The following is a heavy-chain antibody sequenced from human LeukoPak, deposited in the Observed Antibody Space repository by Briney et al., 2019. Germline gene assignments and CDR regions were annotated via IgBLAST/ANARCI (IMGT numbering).Heavy chain of an antibody. Sequence: SETLSLTCTVSGGSISSYYWNWIRQPPGKGLEWIGYIYYSGSTNYNPSLKSRVTISVDTSKNQFSLKLSSVTAANTAVYYCARGGWYPESFQHWGQGALVTVSS. CDR3: ARGGWYPESFQH. V-gene: IGHV4-59*01. CDR2: IYYSGST. D-gene: IGHD6-19*01. CDR1: GGSISSYY. J-gene: IGHJ1*01.